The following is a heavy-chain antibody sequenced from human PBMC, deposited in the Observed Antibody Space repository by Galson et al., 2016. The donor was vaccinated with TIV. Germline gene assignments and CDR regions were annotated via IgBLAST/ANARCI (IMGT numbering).Heavy chain of an antibody. CDR1: GCTLPNNG. V-gene: IGHV3-33*01. CDR3: ARTGANTLYSGGYGDDDGFDF. Sequence: SLRLSCATSGCTLPNNGMTWVRQAPGKGLEWVAVIWYDGTNTHYADSVKGRFTISKEHSENTLNLQMNTLRAEDTAVYYCARTGANTLYSGGYGDDDGFDFWGQGTMVTVSS. J-gene: IGHJ3*01. CDR2: IWYDGTNT. D-gene: IGHD1-26*01.